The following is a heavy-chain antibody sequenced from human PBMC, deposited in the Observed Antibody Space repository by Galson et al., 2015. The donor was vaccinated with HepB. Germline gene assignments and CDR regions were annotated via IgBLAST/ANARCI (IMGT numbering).Heavy chain of an antibody. D-gene: IGHD2-2*01. CDR3: AKVQPDCYYYYCVDV. CDR2: IRFDGTNR. CDR1: GFTFTKFG. J-gene: IGHJ6*02. V-gene: IGHV3-30*02. Sequence: SLRLFCAASGFTFTKFGMHWIRQAPGKGLEWVAFIRFDGTNRYYADSVQGRFTISRDNSNNTLSLQMHSLRVEDTAVYYCAKVQPDCYYYYCVDVWGQGATVTVSS.